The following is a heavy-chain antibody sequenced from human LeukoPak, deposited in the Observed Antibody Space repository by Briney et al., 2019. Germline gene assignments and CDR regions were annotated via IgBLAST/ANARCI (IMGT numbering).Heavy chain of an antibody. CDR1: GGTFSSYA. V-gene: IGHV1-69*13. CDR2: IIPIFGTA. CDR3: ARDGASLTGTRPYYYYMDV. J-gene: IGHJ6*03. Sequence: ASVKVSCKASGGTFSSYAISWVRQAPGQGLEWMGGIIPIFGTANYAQKFQGRVTITADESTSTAYMELSSLRSDDTAVYYCARDGASLTGTRPYYYYMDVWGKGTTVTVSS. D-gene: IGHD1-7*01.